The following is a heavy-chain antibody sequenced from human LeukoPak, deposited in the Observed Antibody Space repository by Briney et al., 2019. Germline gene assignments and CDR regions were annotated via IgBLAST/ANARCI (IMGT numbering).Heavy chain of an antibody. CDR1: GGAISSSY. Sequence: PSETLSLTCTVSGGAISSSYWSWIRQPPGKGLEWIGYIYYSGSTNYNPSLKSRVTISVDTSKNQFSLKLSSVTAADTAVYYCARGGWFDPWGQGTLVTVSS. CDR2: IYYSGST. V-gene: IGHV4-59*01. CDR3: ARGGWFDP. J-gene: IGHJ5*02.